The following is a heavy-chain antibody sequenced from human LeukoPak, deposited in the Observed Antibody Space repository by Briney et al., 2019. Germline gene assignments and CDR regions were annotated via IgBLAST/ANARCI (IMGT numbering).Heavy chain of an antibody. D-gene: IGHD3-9*01. CDR1: GFTFSSNS. CDR2: ISSSSSYI. V-gene: IGHV3-21*01. CDR3: ARDRLGEIHYDILTGYLNYYGMDV. J-gene: IGHJ6*02. Sequence: PGGSLRLSCAASGFTFSSNSMIWVRQAPGKGLEWVSSISSSSSYIYYADSGKGRFTISRDNAKNSLYLQMNSLRAEDTAVYYCARDRLGEIHYDILTGYLNYYGMDVWGQGTTVTVSS.